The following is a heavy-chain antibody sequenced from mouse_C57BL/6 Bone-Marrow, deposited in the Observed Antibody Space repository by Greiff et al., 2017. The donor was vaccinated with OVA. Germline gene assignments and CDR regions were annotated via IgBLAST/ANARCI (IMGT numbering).Heavy chain of an antibody. CDR1: GYTFTSYD. Sequence: VQLQQSGPELVKPGASVKLSCKASGYTFTSYDINWVKQRPGQGLEWIGWIYPRDGSTKYNEKFKGKATLTVDTSSSTAYMELHSLTSEDSAVYFCARDYYGSSWYFDVWGTGTTVTVSS. CDR3: ARDYYGSSWYFDV. V-gene: IGHV1-85*01. D-gene: IGHD1-1*01. CDR2: IYPRDGST. J-gene: IGHJ1*03.